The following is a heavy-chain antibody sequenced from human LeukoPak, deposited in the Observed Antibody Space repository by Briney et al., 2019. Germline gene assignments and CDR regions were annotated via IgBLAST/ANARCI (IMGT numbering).Heavy chain of an antibody. CDR2: ISYDGSNK. Sequence: PGGSLRLSCAASGFTFSSYAMHWVRQAPGKGLEWVAVISYDGSNKYYADSVKGRFTISRDNSKNTLYLQMNSLRAEDTAVYYCAKGSRGYDILTGYYPPGWYFDLWGRGTLVTVSS. D-gene: IGHD3-9*01. V-gene: IGHV3-30*04. J-gene: IGHJ2*01. CDR3: AKGSRGYDILTGYYPPGWYFDL. CDR1: GFTFSSYA.